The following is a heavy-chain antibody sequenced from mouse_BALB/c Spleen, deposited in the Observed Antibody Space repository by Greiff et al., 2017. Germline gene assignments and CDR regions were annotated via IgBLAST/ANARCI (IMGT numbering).Heavy chain of an antibody. CDR1: GFTFSSYA. V-gene: IGHV5-9-4*01. D-gene: IGHD1-1*01. CDR3: ARGTTVYYFDY. CDR2: ISSGGSYT. J-gene: IGHJ2*01. Sequence: EVQLVESGGGLVKPGGSLKLSCAASGFTFSSYAMSWVRQSPEKRLEWVAEISSGGSYTYYPDTVTGRFTISRDNAKNTLYLEMSSLRSEDTAMYYCARGTTVYYFDYWGQGTTLTVSS.